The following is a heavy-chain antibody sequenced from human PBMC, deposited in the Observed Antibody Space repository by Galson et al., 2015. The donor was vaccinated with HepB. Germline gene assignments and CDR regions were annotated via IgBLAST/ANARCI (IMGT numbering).Heavy chain of an antibody. D-gene: IGHD6-6*01. CDR3: ARGRGSSSYWYFDL. J-gene: IGHJ2*01. Sequence: SLRLSCAASGFTFSTYSMHWVRQAPAKGLVWVSRTNSDGSSTRYADSVKGRFTISRDNAKNTLYLQMNSLRAEDTAVYYCARGRGSSSYWYFDLWGRGTLVTVSS. V-gene: IGHV3-74*01. CDR1: GFTFSTYS. CDR2: TNSDGSST.